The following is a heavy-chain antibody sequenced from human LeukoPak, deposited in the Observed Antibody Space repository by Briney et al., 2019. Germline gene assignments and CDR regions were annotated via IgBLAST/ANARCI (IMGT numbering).Heavy chain of an antibody. V-gene: IGHV1-46*01. J-gene: IGHJ3*02. Sequence: GASVKVSCKASGYTFTSYYMHWVRQAPGQGLEWMGIINPSGGSTSYAQKFQGRVTMTRDMSTSTVYMELSSLRSEDTAVYYCARWSQLWNAFDIWGQGTMVTVSS. CDR3: ARWSQLWNAFDI. CDR2: INPSGGST. CDR1: GYTFTSYY. D-gene: IGHD5-18*01.